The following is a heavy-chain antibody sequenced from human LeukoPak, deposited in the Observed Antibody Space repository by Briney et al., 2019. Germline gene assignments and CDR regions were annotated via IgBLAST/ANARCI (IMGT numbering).Heavy chain of an antibody. Sequence: ASVKVSCKASGYTFTGYYMHWVRQAPGQELEWMGWINPNSGVTNYAQKFQGRVTMTRDTSIITAYMELSRLRSDDTAVYYCARDSYDDYYFDYWGQGTLVTVSS. V-gene: IGHV1-2*02. J-gene: IGHJ4*02. CDR2: INPNSGVT. CDR3: ARDSYDDYYFDY. CDR1: GYTFTGYY. D-gene: IGHD4-17*01.